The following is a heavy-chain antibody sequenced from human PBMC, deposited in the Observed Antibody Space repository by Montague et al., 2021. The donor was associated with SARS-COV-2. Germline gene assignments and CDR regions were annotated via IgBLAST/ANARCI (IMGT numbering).Heavy chain of an antibody. V-gene: IGHV4-34*01. CDR2: INHSGTT. CDR3: ASGDDNGSGYLDV. J-gene: IGHJ6*03. CDR1: DGSFSNFY. Sequence: SETLSLTCAVFDGSFSNFYWSWVSQPPGKGLEWMGEINHSGTTYYNPSLKSRVTISVDTSRNQFSLKLNSVTAADAAVYYCASGDDNGSGYLDVWGKGTTVTVSS. D-gene: IGHD1-26*01.